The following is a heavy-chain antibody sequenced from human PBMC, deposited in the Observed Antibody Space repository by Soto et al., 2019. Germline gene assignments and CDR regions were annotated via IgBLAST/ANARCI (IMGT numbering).Heavy chain of an antibody. CDR2: IYYNGST. Sequence: TLSLTCTVSGGSISSYYWSWIRQPPGKGLEWIGYIYYNGSTNYNPSPKSRVTISVDTSKNQFSLKLSSATAADTAEYYCASQYTSGTQYFDYWGQGTLVTVSS. D-gene: IGHD5-18*01. CDR3: ASQYTSGTQYFDY. J-gene: IGHJ4*02. CDR1: GGSISSYY. V-gene: IGHV4-59*08.